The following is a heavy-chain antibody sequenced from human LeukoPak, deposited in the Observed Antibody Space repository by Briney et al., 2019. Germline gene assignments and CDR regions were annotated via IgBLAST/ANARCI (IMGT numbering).Heavy chain of an antibody. J-gene: IGHJ6*03. V-gene: IGHV3-11*04. D-gene: IGHD5-18*01. CDR2: MSSSGSTI. CDR1: GFTFSDYY. Sequence: GGSLRLSFAASGFTFSDYYMSWIRPAPGKGLEWVSYMSSSGSTIYYADSVKGRFTISRDNAKNSLYLQMNSLRVEDTAVYYCARTSGGYSYGPEGYFYYYYMDVWGKGTTVTVSS. CDR3: ARTSGGYSYGPEGYFYYYYMDV.